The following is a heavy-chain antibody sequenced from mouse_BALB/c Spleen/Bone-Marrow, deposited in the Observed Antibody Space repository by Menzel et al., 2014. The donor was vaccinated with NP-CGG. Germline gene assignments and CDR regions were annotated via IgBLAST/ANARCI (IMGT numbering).Heavy chain of an antibody. D-gene: IGHD2-4*01. CDR2: ISTYSGNT. Sequence: QVQLQQPGPELVRPGVSVKTSCKGSGYTFTDYAMHWVKQSHAKSLEWIGVISTYSGNTNYNQKFKGKATMTVDKSSSTAYMELARLTSEDSAIYYCARGSYYDPAWFAYWDQGTLVTVS. CDR1: GYTFTDYA. J-gene: IGHJ3*01. CDR3: ARGSYYDPAWFAY. V-gene: IGHV1-67*01.